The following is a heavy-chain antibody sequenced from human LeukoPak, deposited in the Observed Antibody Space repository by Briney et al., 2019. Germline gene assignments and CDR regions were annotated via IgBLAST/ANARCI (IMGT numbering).Heavy chain of an antibody. D-gene: IGHD4-17*01. V-gene: IGHV3-20*04. CDR2: INWNSGST. Sequence: GGSLRLSCVASGFRFDDYGMSWVRQAPGKGLEWVSGINWNSGSTGYADSVKGRFTISRDNPKKSPYLQMNSLRAEDTALYYCARGGDYGDYQGFHWGQGTLVTVSS. CDR1: GFRFDDYG. J-gene: IGHJ4*02. CDR3: ARGGDYGDYQGFH.